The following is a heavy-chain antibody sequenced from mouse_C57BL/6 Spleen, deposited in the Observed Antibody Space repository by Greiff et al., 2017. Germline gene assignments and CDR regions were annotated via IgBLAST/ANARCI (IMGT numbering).Heavy chain of an antibody. V-gene: IGHV1-81*01. CDR1: GYTFTSYG. Sequence: QVQLKEPGAELARPGASVKLSCKASGYTFTSYGISWVKQRTGQGLEWIGEIYPRSGNTYYNEKFKGKATLTADKSSSTAYMELRSLTSEDSAVYFCARKEDTYMDYWGQGTSVTVSS. CDR2: IYPRSGNT. CDR3: ARKEDTYMDY. J-gene: IGHJ4*01.